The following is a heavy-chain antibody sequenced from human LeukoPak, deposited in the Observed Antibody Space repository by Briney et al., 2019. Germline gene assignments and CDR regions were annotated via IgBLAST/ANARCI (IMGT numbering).Heavy chain of an antibody. J-gene: IGHJ5*02. CDR3: ARATVRYNWFDP. CDR1: GYTFTSYD. CDR2: MNPNSGGT. Sequence: ASVKVSCKASGYTFTSYDINWVRQATGQGLEWMGWMNPNSGGTNYAQKFQGRVTMTRDTSISTAYMELSRLRSDDTAVYYCARATVRYNWFDPWGQGTLVTVSS. D-gene: IGHD4-11*01. V-gene: IGHV1-2*02.